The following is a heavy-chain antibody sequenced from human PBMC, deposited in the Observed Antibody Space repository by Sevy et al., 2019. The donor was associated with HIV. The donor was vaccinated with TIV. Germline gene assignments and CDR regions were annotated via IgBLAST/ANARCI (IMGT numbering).Heavy chain of an antibody. CDR2: ISYDGSNK. CDR1: GITFSSHA. CDR3: ARADYGDYSGEFDY. J-gene: IGHJ4*02. V-gene: IGHV3-30-3*01. D-gene: IGHD4-17*01. Sequence: GGSLRLSCAASGITFSSHAMHWVRQAPGKGLEWVTIISYDGSNKYYADSVKGRFTISRDNSKNTLYLQMNSLRAEDTAVYDWARADYGDYSGEFDYWGQGTLVTVSS.